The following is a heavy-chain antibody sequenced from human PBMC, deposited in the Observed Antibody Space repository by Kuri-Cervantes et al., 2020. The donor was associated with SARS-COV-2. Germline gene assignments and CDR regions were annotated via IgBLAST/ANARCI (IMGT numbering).Heavy chain of an antibody. CDR2: ISGSGGTT. J-gene: IGHJ5*02. CDR3: AKGWNSLDP. CDR1: GFTFSRYP. Sequence: GESLKISCAASGFTFSRYPMTWVRQAPGKGLEWVSGISGSGGTTNYADSLKGRFTISRDNSKNTLYLQMNSLRAADTALYYRAKGWNSLDPWGQGTLVTVSS. V-gene: IGHV3-23*01. D-gene: IGHD1-7*01.